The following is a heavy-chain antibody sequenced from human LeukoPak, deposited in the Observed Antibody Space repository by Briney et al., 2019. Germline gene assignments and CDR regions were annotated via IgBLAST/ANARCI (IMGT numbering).Heavy chain of an antibody. J-gene: IGHJ4*01. CDR3: AREPHRGGYYDSSVYGY. Sequence: ASVKVSCTASGYTFTSYGISWVRQAPGQGLEWMGWISAYNGNTNYAQKLQGRVTMTTDTSTSTAYMELRSLRSDDTAVYYCAREPHRGGYYDSSVYGYWGQRTLGTDSS. CDR1: GYTFTSYG. V-gene: IGHV1-18*01. D-gene: IGHD3-22*01. CDR2: ISAYNGNT.